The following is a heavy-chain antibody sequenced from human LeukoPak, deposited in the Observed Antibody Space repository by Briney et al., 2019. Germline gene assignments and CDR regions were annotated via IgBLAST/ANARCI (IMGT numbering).Heavy chain of an antibody. D-gene: IGHD6-13*01. V-gene: IGHV3-23*01. CDR3: AKLRAAAIH. Sequence: GGSLRLSCAASGFSFSTQRMHWVRQAPGKGLEWVSAISGSGGSTYYADSVKGRFTISRDNSKNTLYLQMNSLRAEDTAVYYCAKLRAAAIHWGQGTLVTVSS. CDR1: GFSFSTQR. J-gene: IGHJ4*02. CDR2: ISGSGGST.